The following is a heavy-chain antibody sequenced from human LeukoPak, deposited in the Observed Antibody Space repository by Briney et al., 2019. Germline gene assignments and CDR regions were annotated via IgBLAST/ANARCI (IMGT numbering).Heavy chain of an antibody. Sequence: SETLSLPCAVYGGSFSGYYWSWIRQPPGRGLEWIGEINHSGSTNYNPSLKSRVTISVDTSKNQFSLKLSSVTAADTAVYYCARGHWDIVVVPAGYYYYMDVWGKGTTVTVSS. CDR2: INHSGST. D-gene: IGHD2-2*01. V-gene: IGHV4-34*01. CDR1: GGSFSGYY. CDR3: ARGHWDIVVVPAGYYYYMDV. J-gene: IGHJ6*03.